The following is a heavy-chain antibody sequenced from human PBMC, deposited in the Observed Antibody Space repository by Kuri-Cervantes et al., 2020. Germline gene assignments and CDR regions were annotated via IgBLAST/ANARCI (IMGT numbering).Heavy chain of an antibody. CDR2: IYYSGST. D-gene: IGHD3-22*01. V-gene: IGHV4-59*01. J-gene: IGHJ1*01. CDR3: ASRSMIVGRGYFQH. CDR1: GGSISSYY. Sequence: SETLSLTCTVSGGSISSYYWSWIRQPPGKGLEWIGYIYYSGSTNYNPSLKSRVTISVDTSKNQFSLKLSSVTAADTAVYYCASRSMIVGRGYFQHWGQGTLVTVS.